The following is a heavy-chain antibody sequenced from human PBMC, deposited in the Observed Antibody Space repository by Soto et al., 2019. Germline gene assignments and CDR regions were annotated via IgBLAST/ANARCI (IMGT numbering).Heavy chain of an antibody. CDR2: IYSGGST. V-gene: IGHV3-53*01. D-gene: IGHD6-13*01. CDR3: ARHGGYSSSVAFDY. CDR1: GFTVSSNY. J-gene: IGHJ4*02. Sequence: PGGSLRLSCAASGFTVSSNYMSWVRQAPGKGLEWVSVIYSGGSTYYADSVKGRFTISRDNSKNTLYLQMNSLRAEDTAVYYRARHGGYSSSVAFDYWGQGTLVTVSS.